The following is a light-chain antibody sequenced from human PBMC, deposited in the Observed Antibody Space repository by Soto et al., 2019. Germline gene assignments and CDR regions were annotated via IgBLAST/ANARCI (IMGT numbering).Light chain of an antibody. V-gene: IGKV3-11*01. CDR1: QSVSSY. CDR3: QQRSNWPLT. CDR2: DSS. J-gene: IGKJ4*01. Sequence: IVLTQFPATLSLSPGEGATLSCRASQSVSSYLAWYQQKRGQAPRLLIYDSSNRATGIPARFSGSGSGTDFSLTISSLEPEDFAVYYCQQRSNWPLTFGGGTKVEIK.